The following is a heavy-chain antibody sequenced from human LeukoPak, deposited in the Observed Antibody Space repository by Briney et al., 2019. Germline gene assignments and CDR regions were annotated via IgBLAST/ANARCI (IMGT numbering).Heavy chain of an antibody. V-gene: IGHV3-30-3*01. D-gene: IGHD3-22*01. CDR3: ARVILNYDSSGYYYGNFDY. Sequence: GRSLRLSCAAPGFTFSSYAMHRVRQAPGKGLEWVAVISYDGSNKYYADSVKGRFTISRDNSKNTLYLQMNSLRAEDTAVYYCARVILNYDSSGYYYGNFDYWGQGTLVTVSS. CDR2: ISYDGSNK. CDR1: GFTFSSYA. J-gene: IGHJ4*02.